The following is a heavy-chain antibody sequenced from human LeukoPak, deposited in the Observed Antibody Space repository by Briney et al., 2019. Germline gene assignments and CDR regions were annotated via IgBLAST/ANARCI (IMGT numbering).Heavy chain of an antibody. Sequence: KASETLSLTCTVSGGSISSGDYYWSWIRQPPGKGLEWIGYIYYSGSTYYNPSLKSRVTISVDTSKNQFSLKLSSVTAADTAVYFCATRGGPRCYYGRDVCGQGTTVTVSS. J-gene: IGHJ6*02. CDR2: IYYSGST. CDR3: ATRGGPRCYYGRDV. CDR1: GGSISSGDYY. D-gene: IGHD3-16*01. V-gene: IGHV4-30-4*01.